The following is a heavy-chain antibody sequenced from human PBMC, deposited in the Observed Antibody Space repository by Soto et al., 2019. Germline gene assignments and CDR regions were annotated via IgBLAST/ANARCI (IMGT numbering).Heavy chain of an antibody. CDR1: GGSISSGDYY. J-gene: IGHJ3*02. D-gene: IGHD2-8*01. Sequence: SETLSLTCTVSGGSISSGDYYWSWIRQPPGKGLEWIGYIYYSGSTYYNPSLKSRVTISVDTSKNQFSLKLSSVTAADTAVYYCVIFYCINGVRYAFDIRGQGTIGT. V-gene: IGHV4-30-4*01. CDR3: VIFYCINGVRYAFDI. CDR2: IYYSGST.